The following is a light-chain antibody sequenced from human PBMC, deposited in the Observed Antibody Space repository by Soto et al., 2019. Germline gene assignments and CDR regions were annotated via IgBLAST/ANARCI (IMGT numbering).Light chain of an antibody. Sequence: DIQMTQSPSSLSASVGDRVTITCRASQSIYSSLNWYHQKPGKAPKLLIYAASNLQSGVPSRFSGSGSGTDFTLSISSLQPEYFATYYCQQIYSAPYTFGQGTKLEI. V-gene: IGKV1-39*01. CDR2: AAS. J-gene: IGKJ2*01. CDR3: QQIYSAPYT. CDR1: QSIYSS.